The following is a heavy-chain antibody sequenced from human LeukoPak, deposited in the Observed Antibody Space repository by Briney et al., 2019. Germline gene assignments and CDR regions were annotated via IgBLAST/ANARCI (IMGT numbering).Heavy chain of an antibody. CDR3: AKDQSPHYYDSSGYFNGDAFDV. Sequence: PGGSLRLSCAASGFTFSSYAMSWVRQAPGKGLEWVSAISGSGGSTYYADSAKGRFTISRDNSKNTLYLQMNSLRAEDTAVYYCAKDQSPHYYDSSGYFNGDAFDVWGQGTMVTVSS. J-gene: IGHJ3*01. V-gene: IGHV3-23*01. D-gene: IGHD3-22*01. CDR1: GFTFSSYA. CDR2: ISGSGGST.